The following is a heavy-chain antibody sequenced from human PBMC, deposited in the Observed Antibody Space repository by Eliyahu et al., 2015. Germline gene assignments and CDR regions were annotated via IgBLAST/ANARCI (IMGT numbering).Heavy chain of an antibody. CDR1: GSTFTGYY. D-gene: IGHD1-1*01. CDR3: ARDGGWYNWNGHNWFDP. V-gene: IGHV1-2*02. CDR2: INPNSGGT. Sequence: QVQLVQSGAEVKKPGASVKVSCKASGSTFTGYYMHWVRQAPGQGLEWMGWINPNSGGTNYAQKFQGRVTMTRDTSISTAYMELSRLRSDDTAVYYCARDGGWYNWNGHNWFDPWGQGTLVTVSS. J-gene: IGHJ5*02.